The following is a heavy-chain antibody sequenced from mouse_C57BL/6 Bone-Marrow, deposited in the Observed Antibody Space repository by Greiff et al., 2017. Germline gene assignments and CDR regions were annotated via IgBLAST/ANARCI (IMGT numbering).Heavy chain of an antibody. CDR2: FHPYNDDT. J-gene: IGHJ3*01. CDR3: ARVYYYGSSPWFAY. CDR1: GYTFTTYP. V-gene: IGHV1-47*01. D-gene: IGHD1-1*01. Sequence: QVQLKESGAELVKPGASVKMSCKASGYTFTTYPIEWMKQNHGKSLEWIGNFHPYNDDTKYNEKLKGKATLTVEKSSSTFYLELSRLTSDDSAVYYCARVYYYGSSPWFAYWGQGTLVTVSA.